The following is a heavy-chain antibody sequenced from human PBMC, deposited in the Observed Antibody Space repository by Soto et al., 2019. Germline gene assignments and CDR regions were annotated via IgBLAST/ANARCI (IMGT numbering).Heavy chain of an antibody. J-gene: IGHJ4*02. V-gene: IGHV1-3*01. Sequence: ASVKVSCKASGYTFTSYAMHWVRQAPGQRLEWMGWINAGNGNTKYSQKFQGRVTITRDTSASTAYMELSSLRSEDTAVYYCARDLYTGDFPGSTFDYWGQGTLVTVSS. CDR1: GYTFTSYA. D-gene: IGHD2-2*01. CDR3: ARDLYTGDFPGSTFDY. CDR2: INAGNGNT.